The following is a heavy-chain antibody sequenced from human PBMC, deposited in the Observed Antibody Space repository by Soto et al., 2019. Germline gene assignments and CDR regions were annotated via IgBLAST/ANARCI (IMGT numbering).Heavy chain of an antibody. D-gene: IGHD3-3*01. Sequence: GGSLRLSCAASGFTFSSYEMNWVRQAPGKGLEWVSYISSSGSTIYYADSVKGRFTISRDNAKNSLYLQMNSLRAEDTAVYYCARDPPSYDFWSGYYDYWGQGTLVTVSS. V-gene: IGHV3-48*03. J-gene: IGHJ4*02. CDR3: ARDPPSYDFWSGYYDY. CDR1: GFTFSSYE. CDR2: ISSSGSTI.